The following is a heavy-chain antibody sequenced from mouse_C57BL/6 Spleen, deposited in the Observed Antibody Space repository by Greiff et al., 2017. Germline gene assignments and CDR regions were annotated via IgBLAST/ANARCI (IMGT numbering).Heavy chain of an antibody. V-gene: IGHV14-2*01. CDR3: ARIYYGNYGGTGY. CDR1: GFNIKDYY. CDR2: LDPEDGET. D-gene: IGHD2-1*01. J-gene: IGHJ2*01. Sequence: EVKLVESGAELVKPGASVKLSCTASGFNIKDYYMHWVKQRTEPGLEWIGRLDPEDGETKYAPKFQGKATITAYTYSNTAYLQLSSLTSEDTAVYYCARIYYGNYGGTGYWGQGTTLTVSS.